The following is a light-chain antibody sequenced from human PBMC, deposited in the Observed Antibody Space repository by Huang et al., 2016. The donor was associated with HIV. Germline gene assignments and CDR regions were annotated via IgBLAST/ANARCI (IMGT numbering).Light chain of an antibody. J-gene: IGKJ1*01. V-gene: IGKV1-6*01. CDR1: QGVRGD. Sequence: AVQMTQSPSSLSASVGDSITIPCRASQGVRGDLGWYQQKPGKAPKLLIYGTSTLQSGGPSRFGGSGSGTQYTLSINSLQPEDFATYYCLQAATYPWTFGQGTKVEIK. CDR3: LQAATYPWT. CDR2: GTS.